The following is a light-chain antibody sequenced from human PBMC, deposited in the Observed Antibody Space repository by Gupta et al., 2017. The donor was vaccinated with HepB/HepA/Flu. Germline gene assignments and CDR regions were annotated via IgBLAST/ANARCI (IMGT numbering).Light chain of an antibody. J-gene: IGLJ1*01. CDR3: AARDSSGTHVV. CDR1: GLRTYS. Sequence: SSVLSQDPAVSVALGQAVSITCPGDGLRTYSASWYRQAPGQAPVLIIYPKNNRPAGIPDRFSGSSSGNTASVTITGAQAEDEADYYCAARDSSGTHVVFGTGTKVTVL. V-gene: IGLV3-19*01. CDR2: PKN.